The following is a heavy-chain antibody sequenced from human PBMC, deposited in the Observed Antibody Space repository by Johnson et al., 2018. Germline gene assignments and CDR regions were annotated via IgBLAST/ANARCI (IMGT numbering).Heavy chain of an antibody. D-gene: IGHD2-15*01. V-gene: IGHV3-21*01. CDR3: ARCSGGSCYSEDDYYYYGMDV. CDR2: ISSSSSYI. Sequence: EVQLLESGGGLVKPGGSLRLSCAASGFTFSSYSMNWVRQAPGKGLEWVSSISSSSSYIYYADSVKGRFTIPRDNAKNSLYLQMNSLGAEDTAVYYCARCSGGSCYSEDDYYYYGMDVWGQGTTVTVSS. CDR1: GFTFSSYS. J-gene: IGHJ6*02.